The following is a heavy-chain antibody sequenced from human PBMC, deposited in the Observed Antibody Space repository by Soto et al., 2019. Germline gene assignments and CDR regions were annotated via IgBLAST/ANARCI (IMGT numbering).Heavy chain of an antibody. J-gene: IGHJ4*02. CDR2: MNPNSGNT. CDR1: GYTFTSYD. CDR3: ANDYCSGGSCYSAGLHY. Sequence: ASVKVSCKASGYTFTSYDINWVRQATGQGLEWMGWMNPNSGNTGYAQKFQGRVTMTRNTSISTAYMELSSLRSGDTAVYYCANDYCSGGSCYSAGLHYWGQGTLVTVSS. D-gene: IGHD2-15*01. V-gene: IGHV1-8*01.